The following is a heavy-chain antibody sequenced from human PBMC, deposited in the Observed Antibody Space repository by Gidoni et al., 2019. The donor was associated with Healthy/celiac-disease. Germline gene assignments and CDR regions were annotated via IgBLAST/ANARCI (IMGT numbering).Heavy chain of an antibody. V-gene: IGHV3-33*01. CDR2: IWYDGSNK. J-gene: IGHJ3*02. Sequence: QVQLVESGGGVVQPGRSLRLSCAASGFTFSSYGMHWVRQAPGKGLEWVAVIWYDGSNKYYADSVKGRFTISRDNSKNTLYLQMNSLRAEDTAVYYCARSHYYYDSSGYPDDAFDIWGQGTMVTVSS. CDR1: GFTFSSYG. D-gene: IGHD3-22*01. CDR3: ARSHYYYDSSGYPDDAFDI.